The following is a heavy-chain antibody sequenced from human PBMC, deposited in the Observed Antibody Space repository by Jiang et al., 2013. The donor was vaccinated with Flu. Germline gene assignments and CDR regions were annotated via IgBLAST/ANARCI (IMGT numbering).Heavy chain of an antibody. D-gene: IGHD6-19*01. Sequence: LESGGGLVQPEGSLRLSCAASGFTFSNYWMTWVRQAPGKGLEWVANIKQDGSEKYYVDSVKGRFTISRDNAKNSLYLQMNSLRAEDTALYYCARDQVTGTSYYFDYWGQGTLVTVSS. CDR1: GFTFSNYW. J-gene: IGHJ4*02. CDR3: ARDQVTGTSYYFDY. CDR2: IKQDGSEK. V-gene: IGHV3-7*03.